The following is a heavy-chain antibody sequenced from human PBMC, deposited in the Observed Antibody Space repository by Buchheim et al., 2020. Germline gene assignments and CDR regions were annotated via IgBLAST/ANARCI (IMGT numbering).Heavy chain of an antibody. CDR3: AKDDRAVINSFDY. CDR2: ISSSGGRT. J-gene: IGHJ4*02. CDR1: GFTFGSYA. V-gene: IGHV3-23*01. D-gene: IGHD2-21*01. Sequence: EVQLLESGGNLVQPGGSLRLSCATSGFTFGSYAMSWVRQAPGKGLEWVTVISSSGGRTYYADSVTGRFTISRDNTENTPYLQMNSLRAEDTAVYYCAKDDRAVINSFDYWGQGTL.